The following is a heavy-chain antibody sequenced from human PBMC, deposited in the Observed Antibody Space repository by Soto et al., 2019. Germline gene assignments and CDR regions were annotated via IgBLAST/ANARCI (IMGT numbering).Heavy chain of an antibody. CDR3: ARRFLGSGYDTYWYFDL. V-gene: IGHV4-39*01. CDR2: IYYSGST. D-gene: IGHD5-12*01. CDR1: GGSISSSSYY. Sequence: PSETLSLTCTVSGGSISSSSYYWGWIRQPPGKGLEWIGSIYYSGSTYYNPSLKSRVTISVDTSKNQFSLKLSSVTAADTSVYYFARRFLGSGYDTYWYFDLWGRGTLVTSPQ. J-gene: IGHJ2*01.